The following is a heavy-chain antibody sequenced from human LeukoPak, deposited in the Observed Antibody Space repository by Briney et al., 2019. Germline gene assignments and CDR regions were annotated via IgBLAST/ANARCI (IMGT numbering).Heavy chain of an antibody. D-gene: IGHD3-10*01. CDR1: GFTFSSYA. CDR2: IYSGDTT. Sequence: PGGSLRLSCAASGFTFSSYAMNWVRQAPGKGLEWVSVIYSGDTTFYADSVRGKFTISRDNSKDTLYLQMNSLRAEDTAVYYCASILRSSSGYYFDYWGREPWSPSPQ. V-gene: IGHV3-66*01. CDR3: ASILRSSSGYYFDY. J-gene: IGHJ4*02.